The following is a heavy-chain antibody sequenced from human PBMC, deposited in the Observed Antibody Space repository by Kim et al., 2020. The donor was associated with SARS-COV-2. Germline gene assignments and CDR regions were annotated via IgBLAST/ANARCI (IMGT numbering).Heavy chain of an antibody. V-gene: IGHV4-34*01. Sequence: SETLSLTCAVYGGSFSGYYWSWIRQPPGKGLEWIGEINHSGSTNYNASLKSRVTISVDTSKNQFSLKLSSVTAADTAVYYCARVKAGYDYVWGSYRRYYFDYWGQGTLVTVSS. CDR3: ARVKAGYDYVWGSYRRYYFDY. J-gene: IGHJ4*02. CDR1: GGSFSGYY. D-gene: IGHD3-16*02. CDR2: INHSGST.